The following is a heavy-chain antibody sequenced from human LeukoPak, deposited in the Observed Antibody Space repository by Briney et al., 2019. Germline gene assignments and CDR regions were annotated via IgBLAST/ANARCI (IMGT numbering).Heavy chain of an antibody. CDR2: MNPNSGNT. CDR1: GYTFTSYD. D-gene: IGHD2-8*01. V-gene: IGHV1-8*01. J-gene: IGHJ4*02. Sequence: ASVKVSCKASGYTFTSYDINWVRQATGQGREGMGWMNPNSGNTGYAQKFQGRVTMTRNTSISTAYMELSSLRAEDTAVYYCARGLHYCPNGVCYTGFDYWGQGTLVTVSS. CDR3: ARGLHYCPNGVCYTGFDY.